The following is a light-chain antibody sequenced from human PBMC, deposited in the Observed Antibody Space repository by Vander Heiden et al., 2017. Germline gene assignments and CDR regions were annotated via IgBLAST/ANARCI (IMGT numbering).Light chain of an antibody. CDR3: QSYDSSLSGSYV. Sequence: QSVLTQPPSVSGAPGQRVTISCTGSSSNIGAGYDVHWYQQLPRTAPKLLIYGNSNRPSGVPDRFSGSKSGTSASLAITGLQAEDEADYYCQSYDSSLSGSYVFGTGTKV. V-gene: IGLV1-40*01. J-gene: IGLJ1*01. CDR1: SSNIGAGYD. CDR2: GNS.